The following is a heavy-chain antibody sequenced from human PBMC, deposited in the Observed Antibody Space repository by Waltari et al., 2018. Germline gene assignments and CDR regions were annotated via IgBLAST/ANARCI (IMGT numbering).Heavy chain of an antibody. D-gene: IGHD3-3*01. CDR3: ARGGPAIFGVLITKRFDY. Sequence: QVQLVQSGAAVKKPGASVKVSCKDSGYTFPDYSMHWVRQAPGQGLEWMGRINPNSGGTNYTQKFQGRVTMTRDTSISTAYMELSRLRSDDTAVYYCARGGPAIFGVLITKRFDYWGQGTLVTVSS. J-gene: IGHJ4*02. CDR2: INPNSGGT. V-gene: IGHV1-2*06. CDR1: GYTFPDYS.